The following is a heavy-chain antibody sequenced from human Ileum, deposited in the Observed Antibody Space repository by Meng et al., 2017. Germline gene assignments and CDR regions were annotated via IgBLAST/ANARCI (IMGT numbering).Heavy chain of an antibody. CDR1: GGSVSIAGYQ. CDR3: ARDHMGSLDY. D-gene: IGHD1-26*01. V-gene: IGHV4-61*08. CDR2: AST. Sequence: HLPAAGPGLVRPSGTLTLHFTVSGGSVSIAGYQWGWIRQPPGKGLEWLGYASTNYNPSLKSRVTISLDTSRNQFSLSLSSVTAADTAVYYCARDHMGSLDYWGQGILVTVSS. J-gene: IGHJ4*02.